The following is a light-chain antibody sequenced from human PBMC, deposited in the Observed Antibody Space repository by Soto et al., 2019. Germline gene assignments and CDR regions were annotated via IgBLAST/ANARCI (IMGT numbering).Light chain of an antibody. CDR1: SSDVGNSNF. Sequence: QSVLTQPASVSGSPGQSITISCTGTSSDVGNSNFVSWYQHHPGKAPKLMIYDGTKLSSGVSNRFSGSKSGNTASLTISGLQAEDEADYYCCAYAGRTTWVFGGGTKLTVL. V-gene: IGLV2-23*01. J-gene: IGLJ3*02. CDR3: CAYAGRTTWV. CDR2: DGT.